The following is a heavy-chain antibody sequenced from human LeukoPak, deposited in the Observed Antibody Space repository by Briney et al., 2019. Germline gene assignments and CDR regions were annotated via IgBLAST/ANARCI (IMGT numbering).Heavy chain of an antibody. D-gene: IGHD6-13*01. Sequence: PSQTLSLTCTVSGGSISSGSYYWSWIRQPPGKGLEWIGEINHSGSTNYNPSLKSRVTISVDTSKNQFSLKLSSVTAADTAVYYCARVGHSSSWYILLARSSGRAFDIWGQGTMVTVSS. CDR3: ARVGHSSSWYILLARSSGRAFDI. J-gene: IGHJ3*02. V-gene: IGHV4-39*07. CDR1: GGSISSGSYY. CDR2: INHSGST.